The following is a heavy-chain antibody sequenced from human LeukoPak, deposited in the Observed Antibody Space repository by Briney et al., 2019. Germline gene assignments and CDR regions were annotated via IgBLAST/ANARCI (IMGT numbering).Heavy chain of an antibody. Sequence: PSETLSLTCTVSGGSITSYYWSWIRQPPGKGLEWIGYFYDFGSTNYDPSLKSRVTISVDKSKNQFSLKLSSVTAADTAVYYCAREGVVGATLGYWGQGTLVTVSS. CDR3: AREGVVGATLGY. CDR1: GGSITSYY. CDR2: FYDFGST. V-gene: IGHV4-59*12. D-gene: IGHD1-26*01. J-gene: IGHJ4*02.